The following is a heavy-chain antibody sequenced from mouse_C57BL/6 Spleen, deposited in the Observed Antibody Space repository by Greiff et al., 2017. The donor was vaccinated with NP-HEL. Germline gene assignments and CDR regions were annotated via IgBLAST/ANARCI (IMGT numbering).Heavy chain of an antibody. CDR3: ARYECPYAMDY. CDR1: GFTFTDYY. J-gene: IGHJ4*01. V-gene: IGHV7-3*01. Sequence: EVQLVESGGGLVQPGGSLSLSCAASGFTFTDYYMSWVRQPPGKALEWLGFIRNKANGYTTEYSASVKGRFTISRDNSQSILYLQMNALRAEDSATYYCARYECPYAMDYWGQGTSVTVSS. CDR2: IRNKANGYTT.